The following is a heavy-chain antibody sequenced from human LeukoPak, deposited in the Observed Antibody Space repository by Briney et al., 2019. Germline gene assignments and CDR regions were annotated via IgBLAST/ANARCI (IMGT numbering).Heavy chain of an antibody. V-gene: IGHV1-18*01. J-gene: IGHJ4*02. CDR1: GYTFTNNE. CDR3: ARIADTAMVASDY. D-gene: IGHD5-18*01. CDR2: ISVYNGNT. Sequence: ASVKVSCKASGYTFTNNEISWVRQAPGQGLEWMGWISVYNGNTKYAQNLQGRVTMTTDTSTSTAYMELRSLRSDDTAVYYCARIADTAMVASDYLGQGTLVTVSS.